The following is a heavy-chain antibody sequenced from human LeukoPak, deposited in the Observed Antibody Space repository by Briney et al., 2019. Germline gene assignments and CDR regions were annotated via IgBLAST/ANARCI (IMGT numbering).Heavy chain of an antibody. CDR2: IKIKAHGTTT. CDR1: GFTFSDVW. J-gene: IGHJ4*02. V-gene: IGHV3-15*01. Sequence: GGSLRLSCAASGFTFSDVWMSWVRQAPGKGLEWVGRIKIKAHGTTTDYAAPVAGRFTISRDDSKNTLYLQMNSLKTEDTAVYYCTTDRAAAGEDSGDYWGQGTLVTVSS. D-gene: IGHD6-13*01. CDR3: TTDRAAAGEDSGDY.